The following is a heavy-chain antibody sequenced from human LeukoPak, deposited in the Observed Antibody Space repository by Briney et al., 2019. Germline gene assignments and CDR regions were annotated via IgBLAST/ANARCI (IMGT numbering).Heavy chain of an antibody. CDR3: ASPSRGVDYYDY. CDR1: GYTFTSYD. J-gene: IGHJ4*02. V-gene: IGHV1-8*03. CDR2: MNPNSGNT. D-gene: IGHD6-6*01. Sequence: ASVKVSCKASGYTFTSYDINWVRQATGQGLEWMGWMNPNSGNTGYAQKFQGRVTIIRNTSISTAYMELSSLRSEDTAVYYCASPSRGVDYYDYWGQGTLVTVSS.